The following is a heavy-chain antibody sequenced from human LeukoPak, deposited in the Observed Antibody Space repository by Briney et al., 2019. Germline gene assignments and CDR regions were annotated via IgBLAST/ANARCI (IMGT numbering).Heavy chain of an antibody. Sequence: GGSLRLSCAASGFTFSSYGMHWVRQAPGKGLEWVAFIRYDGSNKYYADSVKGRFTISRDNSKNTLYLQMNSLRAEDTAVYYCARDSRENYYGSGSYNFDYWGQGTLVTVSS. CDR3: ARDSRENYYGSGSYNFDY. CDR1: GFTFSSYG. V-gene: IGHV3-30*02. CDR2: IRYDGSNK. D-gene: IGHD3-10*01. J-gene: IGHJ4*02.